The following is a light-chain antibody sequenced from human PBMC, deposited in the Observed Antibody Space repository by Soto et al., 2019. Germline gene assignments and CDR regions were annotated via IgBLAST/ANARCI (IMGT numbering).Light chain of an antibody. Sequence: EIVMTQSPATLSVSPGERATLSCRASQSVSSNLAWYQQKPGQAPRLLIYGASTRATGIPARFSGSGSGTEFTLTISSLQSEDIAVYYCQQYNNWRPQTFGQGTMVEIK. J-gene: IGKJ1*01. CDR1: QSVSSN. CDR2: GAS. V-gene: IGKV3-15*01. CDR3: QQYNNWRPQT.